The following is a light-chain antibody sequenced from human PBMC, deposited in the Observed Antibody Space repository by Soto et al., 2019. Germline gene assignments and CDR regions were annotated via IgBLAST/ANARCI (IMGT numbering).Light chain of an antibody. CDR1: RSIDTY. CDR2: LAS. Sequence: DIQMTQSPSSLSASVGDRVTITCRASRSIDTYVDWYQQKPGKAPDLLIYLASTLQVGVPSLFSGSEAGTAFTLNIRGLQPEDFATYYCKHRYNPPLTFGQGTRLDIK. J-gene: IGKJ5*01. V-gene: IGKV1-39*01. CDR3: KHRYNPPLT.